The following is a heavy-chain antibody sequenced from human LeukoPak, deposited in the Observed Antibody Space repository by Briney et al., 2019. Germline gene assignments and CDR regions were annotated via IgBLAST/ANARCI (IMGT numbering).Heavy chain of an antibody. CDR2: ISSSSSYI. V-gene: IGHV3-21*04. J-gene: IGHJ5*02. CDR1: GFTFSSYS. D-gene: IGHD3-22*01. CDR3: ARAAYYYDSSGSLNWFDP. Sequence: GGSLRLSCAASGFTFSSYSMNWVRQAPGKGLEWVSSISSSSSYIYYADSVKGRFTISRDNAKNSLYLQMNSLRAEDTALYHCARAAYYYDSSGSLNWFDPWGQGTLVTVSS.